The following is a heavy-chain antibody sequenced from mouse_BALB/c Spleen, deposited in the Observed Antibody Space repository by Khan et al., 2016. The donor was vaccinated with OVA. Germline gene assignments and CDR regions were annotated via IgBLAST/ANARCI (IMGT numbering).Heavy chain of an antibody. CDR1: GFTFSDYV. J-gene: IGHJ4*01. Sequence: EVELVESGGGLVQPGGSRKLSCASSGFTFSDYVLAWVRQAPGKGPEWVAFISSLAYSIYYADTVTGRFTISRENAKNTLYLEMSSLRSEDTAMYYCARSWAMDYWGQGTSVTVSS. V-gene: IGHV5-15*02. CDR2: ISSLAYSI. CDR3: ARSWAMDY.